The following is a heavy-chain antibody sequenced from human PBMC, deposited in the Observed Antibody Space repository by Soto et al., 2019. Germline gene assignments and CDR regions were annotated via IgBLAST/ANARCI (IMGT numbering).Heavy chain of an antibody. J-gene: IGHJ4*02. D-gene: IGHD6-13*01. Sequence: SETLSLTCIVSGDSISSGSYYWGWIRQPPGKGLEWIGSIYYTGSTNYNPSLKSRVTISADTSNNHFSLRLSSVTAADTAVYYCARTGIAAALDYWGQGTLVTVSS. CDR2: IYYTGST. CDR3: ARTGIAAALDY. V-gene: IGHV4-39*02. CDR1: GDSISSGSYY.